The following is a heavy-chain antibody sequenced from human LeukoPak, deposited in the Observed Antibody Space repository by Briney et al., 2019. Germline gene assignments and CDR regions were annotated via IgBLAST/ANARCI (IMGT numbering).Heavy chain of an antibody. CDR2: ISGLGGSA. CDR3: ARRGGSSWSSFDY. V-gene: IGHV3-23*01. CDR1: GFTFSTYC. D-gene: IGHD6-13*01. Sequence: GGSLRLSCAASGFTFSTYCMHWVRQAPGKGLEWVSGISGLGGSAYYAASVKGRFIISRDNSGNTLFFQLTNLRVEDTAVYYCARRGGSSWSSFDYWGHGTLVTVSS. J-gene: IGHJ4*01.